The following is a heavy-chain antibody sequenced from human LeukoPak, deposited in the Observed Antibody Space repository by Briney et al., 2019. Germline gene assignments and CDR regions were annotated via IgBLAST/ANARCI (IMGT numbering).Heavy chain of an antibody. CDR1: GFTFSSYG. Sequence: GGSLRLSCAASGFTFSSYGMHWVRQAPGKGLEWVAVISYDGSNKYYADSVKGRFTISRDNSKNTLYLQMYSLRAEDTAVYYCAKDQVMRYFELSMDVWGKGTTVTVSS. CDR2: ISYDGSNK. D-gene: IGHD3-9*01. CDR3: AKDQVMRYFELSMDV. J-gene: IGHJ6*04. V-gene: IGHV3-30*18.